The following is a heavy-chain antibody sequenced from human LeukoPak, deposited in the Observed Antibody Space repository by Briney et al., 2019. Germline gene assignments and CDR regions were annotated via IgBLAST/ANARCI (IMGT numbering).Heavy chain of an antibody. D-gene: IGHD3-22*01. CDR3: ARGQSHSYYDSSGYYYPFAFDI. CDR1: GGTFSSYA. J-gene: IGHJ3*02. V-gene: IGHV1-69*05. Sequence: GASVKVSCKASGGTFSSYAISWVRQAPGQGLEWMGGIIPIFGTANYAQKFQGRVTITTDESTSTAYMELSSLRSEDTAVYYCARGQSHSYYDSSGYYYPFAFDIWGQGTMVTVSS. CDR2: IIPIFGTA.